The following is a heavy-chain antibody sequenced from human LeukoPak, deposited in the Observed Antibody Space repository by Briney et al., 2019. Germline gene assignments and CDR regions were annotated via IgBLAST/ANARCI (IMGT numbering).Heavy chain of an antibody. D-gene: IGHD3-3*01. Sequence: ASVKVSCKASGYTFTSYYMHWVRQAPGQGLEWMGIINPSGGSTSYAQKFQGRVTMTRDTSTSTVYMELSSLRSEDTAVYYCARASITIFGVVMSAFDIWGQGTMVTVSS. V-gene: IGHV1-46*01. CDR1: GYTFTSYY. CDR3: ARASITIFGVVMSAFDI. CDR2: INPSGGST. J-gene: IGHJ3*02.